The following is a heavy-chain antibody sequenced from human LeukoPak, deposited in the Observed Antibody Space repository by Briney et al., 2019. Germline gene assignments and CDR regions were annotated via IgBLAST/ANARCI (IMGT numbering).Heavy chain of an antibody. D-gene: IGHD7-27*01. J-gene: IGHJ3*02. V-gene: IGHV4-59*01. Sequence: PSETLSLTCTVSGDSISRYYWTWIRQPPGKGLEYIGYIFYRGTTNFNPSLKSRVTISIDTSNTQFSLKVDSVTTADTAVYYCARGGVLGQSAFDIWGLGTMVTVSS. CDR1: GDSISRYY. CDR2: IFYRGTT. CDR3: ARGGVLGQSAFDI.